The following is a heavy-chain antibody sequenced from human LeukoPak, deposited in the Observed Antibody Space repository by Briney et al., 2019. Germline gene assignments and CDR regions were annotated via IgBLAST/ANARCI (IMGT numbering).Heavy chain of an antibody. CDR1: GYTFTGYY. V-gene: IGHV1-2*06. Sequence: ASVTVSCKASGYTFTGYYMHWVRQAPGQGLEWMGRINPNSGGTNYAQKFQGRVTMTRDTSISTAYMELSRLRSDDTAVYYCARSGSGWYLDDYWGQGTLVTVSS. J-gene: IGHJ4*02. CDR2: INPNSGGT. CDR3: ARSGSGWYLDDY. D-gene: IGHD6-19*01.